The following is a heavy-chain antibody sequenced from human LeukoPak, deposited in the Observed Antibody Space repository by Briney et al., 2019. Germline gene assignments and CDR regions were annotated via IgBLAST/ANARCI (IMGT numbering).Heavy chain of an antibody. J-gene: IGHJ3*02. V-gene: IGHV1-18*01. CDR2: ISAHNGNT. CDR1: GSTFINHA. CDR3: AREWDSSSAFDI. Sequence: ASVKVSCKASGSTFINHAMNWVRQAPGQGLEWMGWISAHNGNTNYAQKLQGRVTMTTDTSTSTAYMELRSLRSDDTAVYYCAREWDSSSAFDIWGQGTMVTVSS. D-gene: IGHD6-6*01.